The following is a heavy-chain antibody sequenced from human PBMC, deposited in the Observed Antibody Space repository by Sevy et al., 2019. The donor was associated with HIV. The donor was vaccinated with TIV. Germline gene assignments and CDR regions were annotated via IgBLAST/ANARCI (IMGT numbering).Heavy chain of an antibody. D-gene: IGHD6-19*01. CDR1: GYTLTELS. V-gene: IGHV1-24*01. CDR2: FDPEDGET. CDR3: ATELEERAGYSRGWYGGG. Sequence: ASVKVSCKVSGYTLTELSMHWVRQAPGKGLEWMGGFDPEDGETIYAQKFQGRVTMTEDTSTDTAYMELSSLRSEDTAGYYCATELEERAGYSRGWYGGGWGQGTLVTVSS. J-gene: IGHJ4*02.